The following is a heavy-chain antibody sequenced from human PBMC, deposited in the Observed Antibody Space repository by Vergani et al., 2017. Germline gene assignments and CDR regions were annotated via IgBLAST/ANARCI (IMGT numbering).Heavy chain of an antibody. CDR3: AKSQTYCGGDCLNYYGLDV. V-gene: IGHV3-21*04. CDR1: GFTFSSYS. CDR2: ISSSSSYI. J-gene: IGHJ6*02. Sequence: VQLVESGGGVVQPGRSLRLSCAASGFTFSSYSMNWVRQAPGKGLEWVSSISSSSSYIYYADSVKGRFTISRDNAKNSLYLQMNSLRVEDTAVYYCAKSQTYCGGDCLNYYGLDVWGQGTTVTVSS. D-gene: IGHD2-21*02.